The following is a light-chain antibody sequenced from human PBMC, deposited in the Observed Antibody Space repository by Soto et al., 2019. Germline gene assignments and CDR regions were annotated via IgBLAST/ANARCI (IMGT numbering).Light chain of an antibody. CDR3: QQYGRSYS. V-gene: IGKV3-20*01. CDR1: QSVSSSF. Sequence: EIVLTQSPGTLSLSPGERVTLSCRARQSVSSSFLAWYQQKPGQAPRLLIYGASSRATGIPDRFSGSGSGTDFTLTISRLETEDFAVYYCQQYGRSYSFGQGTKLEI. J-gene: IGKJ2*01. CDR2: GAS.